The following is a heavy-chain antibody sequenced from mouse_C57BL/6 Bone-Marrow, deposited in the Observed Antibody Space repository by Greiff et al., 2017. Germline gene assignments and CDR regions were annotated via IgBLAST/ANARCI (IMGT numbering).Heavy chain of an antibody. D-gene: IGHD1-1*01. Sequence: VQLQQSGPELVKPGASVKISCKASGYSFTDYNMNWVKQSNGKSLEWIGVINPNYGTTSYNQKFKGKATLTVDQSSSTAYRQLNSLTSEDSAVYYCARSITTVVAPSYYYAMDYWGQGTSVTVSS. CDR3: ARSITTVVAPSYYYAMDY. CDR1: GYSFTDYN. V-gene: IGHV1-39*01. J-gene: IGHJ4*01. CDR2: INPNYGTT.